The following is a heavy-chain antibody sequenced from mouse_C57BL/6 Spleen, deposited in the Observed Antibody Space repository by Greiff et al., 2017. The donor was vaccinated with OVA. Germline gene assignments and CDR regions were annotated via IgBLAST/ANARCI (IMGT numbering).Heavy chain of an antibody. D-gene: IGHD1-1*01. CDR3: ARTGITTVVAPYWYFDV. Sequence: EVQLVESGGGLVKPGGSLKLSCAASGFTFSDYGMHWVRQAPEKGLEWVAYISSGSSTIYYADTVKGRFTISRDNAKNTLFLQMTSLRSEDTAMYYCARTGITTVVAPYWYFDVWGTGTTVTVSS. CDR1: GFTFSDYG. V-gene: IGHV5-17*01. CDR2: ISSGSSTI. J-gene: IGHJ1*03.